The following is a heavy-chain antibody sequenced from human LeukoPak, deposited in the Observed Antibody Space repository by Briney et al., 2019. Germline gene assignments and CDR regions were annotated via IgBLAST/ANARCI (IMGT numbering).Heavy chain of an antibody. J-gene: IGHJ4*02. V-gene: IGHV4-34*01. D-gene: IGHD6-19*01. CDR2: TNHSGST. CDR3: ARSSSGWYKRYFDY. CDR1: GGSFSGYY. Sequence: SETLSLTCAVYGGSFSGYYWSWIRQPPGKGLEWIGETNHSGSTNYNPSLKSRVTTSVDTSKNQFSLKLSSVTAADTAVYYCARSSSGWYKRYFDYWGQGTLVTVSS.